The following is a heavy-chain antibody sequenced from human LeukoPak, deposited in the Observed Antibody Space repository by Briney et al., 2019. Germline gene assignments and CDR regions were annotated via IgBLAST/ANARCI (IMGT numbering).Heavy chain of an antibody. CDR3: TKDQRRLAAANTIDY. CDR1: GFTFSSYG. J-gene: IGHJ4*02. V-gene: IGHV3-30*18. D-gene: IGHD6-13*01. Sequence: PGRSLRLSCAASGFTFSSYGMHWVRQAPGKGLEWVAVISYDGSNKYYADSVKGRFTISRDNSKNTLYLQMNSLRAEDTAVYYCTKDQRRLAAANTIDYWGQGTLVTVSS. CDR2: ISYDGSNK.